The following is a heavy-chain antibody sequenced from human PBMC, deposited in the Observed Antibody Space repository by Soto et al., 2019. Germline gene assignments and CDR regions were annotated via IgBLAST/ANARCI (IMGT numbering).Heavy chain of an antibody. D-gene: IGHD2-2*01. V-gene: IGHV1-69*12. CDR2: IIPIFGTA. CDR1: GGTFGSYA. CDR3: ARGEDIVLVPAARDYYGMDV. J-gene: IGHJ6*02. Sequence: QVQLVQSGAEVKKPGSSVKVSCKASGGTFGSYAISWVRQAPGQGLEWMGGIIPIFGTANYAQKFQGRVTITADESTSTAYMELSSLRSEDTAVYYCARGEDIVLVPAARDYYGMDVWGQGTTVTVSS.